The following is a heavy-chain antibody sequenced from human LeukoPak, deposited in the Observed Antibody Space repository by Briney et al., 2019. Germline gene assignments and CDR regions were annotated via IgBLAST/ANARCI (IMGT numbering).Heavy chain of an antibody. CDR1: GFSFRYFA. CDR3: TRDGGSFCDFDY. CDR2: INTDGRIT. Sequence: GGSLRLSCVGSGFSFRYFAIPWVRQAPGKGLEYVSVINTDGRITYYADSVKGRFTISRDNSKNTVYLQMGSLRGDDMAVYYCTRDGGSFCDFDYWGQGALVTVSS. D-gene: IGHD1-26*01. V-gene: IGHV3-64*02. J-gene: IGHJ4*02.